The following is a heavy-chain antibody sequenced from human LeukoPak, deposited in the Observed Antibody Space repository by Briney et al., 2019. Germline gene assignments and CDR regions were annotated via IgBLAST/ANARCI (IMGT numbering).Heavy chain of an antibody. CDR1: GGSISSGCYS. CDR2: IYHSGST. CDR3: ARDATVTTDYPGHFDY. V-gene: IGHV4-30-2*01. Sequence: SQTLSLTCAVSGGSISSGCYSWSWIRQPPGKGLEWIGYIYHSGSTYYNPSLKSRVTISVDRSKNQFSLKLSSVTAADTAVYYCARDATVTTDYPGHFDYWGQGTLVTVSS. J-gene: IGHJ4*02. D-gene: IGHD4-17*01.